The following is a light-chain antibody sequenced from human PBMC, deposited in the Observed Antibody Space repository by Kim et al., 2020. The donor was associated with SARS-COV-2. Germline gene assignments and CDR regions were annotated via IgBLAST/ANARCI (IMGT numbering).Light chain of an antibody. V-gene: IGLV2-14*01. Sequence: QSALTQPASVSGSPGQSITISCTGTSSDVGGYNYVSWYQQHPGKAPKLIIYDVSKRPSGVSNRFSGSKSGNTASLTISGLQADDEADFYCSSYASSNTYVVFGGGTKLTVL. CDR1: SSDVGGYNY. J-gene: IGLJ2*01. CDR2: DVS. CDR3: SSYASSNTYVV.